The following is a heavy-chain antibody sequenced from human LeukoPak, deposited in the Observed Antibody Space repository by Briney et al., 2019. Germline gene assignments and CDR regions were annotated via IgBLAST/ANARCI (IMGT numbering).Heavy chain of an antibody. CDR3: ARVKLTTITPHDY. CDR1: GGSISTYY. Sequence: SETLSLTCTVSGGSISTYYWGWFRQPPGKGLEWIGYIYDSGNTNYNPSLKSRITISVDTSKNQFSLKLSSVTAADTAVYYCARVKLTTITPHDYWGQGALVTVSS. CDR2: IYDSGNT. J-gene: IGHJ4*02. D-gene: IGHD5-24*01. V-gene: IGHV4-59*01.